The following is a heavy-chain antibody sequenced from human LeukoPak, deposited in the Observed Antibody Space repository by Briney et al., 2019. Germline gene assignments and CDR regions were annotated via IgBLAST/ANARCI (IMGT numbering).Heavy chain of an antibody. CDR1: GFTFSSYA. Sequence: PGGSLRLSCAASGFTFSSYAMHWVRQAPGKGLEWVAVISYDGSNKYYADSVKGRFTISRDNSKNTLYLQMNSLRAEDTAVYYCVRGGSTHFQHWGQGTLVTVSS. CDR3: VRGGSTHFQH. CDR2: ISYDGSNK. J-gene: IGHJ1*01. V-gene: IGHV3-30-3*01. D-gene: IGHD3-16*01.